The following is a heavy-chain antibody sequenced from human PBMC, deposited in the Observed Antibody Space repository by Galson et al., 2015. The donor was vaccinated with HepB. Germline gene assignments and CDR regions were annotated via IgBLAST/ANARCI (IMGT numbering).Heavy chain of an antibody. CDR3: ARHFIPQLVPAATTGPGAFDI. CDR2: INAGNGNT. V-gene: IGHV1-3*01. Sequence: SVKVSCKASGYTFTSYAMHWVRQAPGQRLEWMGWINAGNGNTKYSQKFQGRVTITRDTSASTAYMELSSLKASDTAMYYCARHFIPQLVPAATTGPGAFDIWGQGTMVTVSS. CDR1: GYTFTSYA. J-gene: IGHJ3*02. D-gene: IGHD2-2*01.